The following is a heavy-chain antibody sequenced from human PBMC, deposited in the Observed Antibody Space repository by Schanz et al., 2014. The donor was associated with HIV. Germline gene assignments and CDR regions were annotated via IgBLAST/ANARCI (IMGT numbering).Heavy chain of an antibody. D-gene: IGHD6-19*01. CDR3: ARGRGIAVADYGMDV. CDR2: ISYDGRNK. Sequence: QVQLVESGGGVVQPGRSLRLSCAASGFTFNSYGMHWVRQAPGKGLEWVSVISYDGRNKLYADSVKGRFTISRDNAKNSLYLQMNSLRAEDTAVYYCARGRGIAVADYGMDVWGQGTTVTVSS. CDR1: GFTFNSYG. J-gene: IGHJ6*02. V-gene: IGHV3-33*05.